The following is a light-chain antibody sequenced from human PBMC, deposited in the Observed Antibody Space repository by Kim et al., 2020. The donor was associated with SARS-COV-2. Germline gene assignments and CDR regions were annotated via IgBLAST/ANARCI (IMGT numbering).Light chain of an antibody. CDR2: DVS. J-gene: IGLJ2*01. CDR3: SSFTTISTVV. Sequence: HSFTISGPGTSSDVGGYNKVSWYQQHPGKAPKLMIYDVSNRPSGVSNRFSGSKSGNTASLTISGLQAEDEADYYCSSFTTISTVVFGGGTQLTVL. CDR1: SSDVGGYNK. V-gene: IGLV2-14*03.